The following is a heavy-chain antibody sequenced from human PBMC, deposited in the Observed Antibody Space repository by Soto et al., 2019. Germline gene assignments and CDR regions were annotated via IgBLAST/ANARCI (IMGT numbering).Heavy chain of an antibody. J-gene: IGHJ6*02. CDR2: INPNSGGT. Sequence: ASVKVSCKASGYTFTGYYMHWVRQAPGQGLEWMGWINPNSGGTNYAQKFQGWVTMTRDTSISTAYMELSRLRSDDTAGYYCARGPRKPPTFVVVPAATFYYGMDVWGQGTTVTVSS. D-gene: IGHD2-2*01. CDR1: GYTFTGYY. V-gene: IGHV1-2*04. CDR3: ARGPRKPPTFVVVPAATFYYGMDV.